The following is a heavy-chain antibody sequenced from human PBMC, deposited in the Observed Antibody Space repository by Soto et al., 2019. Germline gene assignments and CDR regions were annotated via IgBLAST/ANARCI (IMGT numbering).Heavy chain of an antibody. J-gene: IGHJ4*02. Sequence: EMQLSESGGNLVQPGGSLRLSCAASGFTFFNYAMSWVRQAQGKGLEWVSSISGSGGGTHYADSVKGRFTISRDNSKNTLYLQMNSLRVEDTAVYYCAKMTSGSGWYGAVDYWGQGTLVTVSS. D-gene: IGHD6-19*01. CDR2: ISGSGGGT. CDR3: AKMTSGSGWYGAVDY. CDR1: GFTFFNYA. V-gene: IGHV3-23*01.